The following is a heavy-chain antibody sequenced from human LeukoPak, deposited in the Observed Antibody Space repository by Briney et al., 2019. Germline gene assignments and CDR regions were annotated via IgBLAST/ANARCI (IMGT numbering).Heavy chain of an antibody. Sequence: PGGSLRLSCAASGFTFSSYGMSWVRQAPGKGLEWVAVISYDGSNKYYADSVKGRFTISRDNSKNTLYLQMNSLRAEDTAVYYCAKDTRPADPALDYWGQGTLVTVSS. CDR1: GFTFSSYG. V-gene: IGHV3-30*18. J-gene: IGHJ4*02. CDR2: ISYDGSNK. CDR3: AKDTRPADPALDY. D-gene: IGHD6-6*01.